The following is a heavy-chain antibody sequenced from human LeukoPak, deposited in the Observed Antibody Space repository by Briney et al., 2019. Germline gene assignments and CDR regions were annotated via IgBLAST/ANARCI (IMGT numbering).Heavy chain of an antibody. D-gene: IGHD3-22*01. V-gene: IGHV3-23*01. CDR2: ISGGGST. Sequence: PGASLRLSCAASGFTFSSYAMSWVRQAPGKGLEWVSSISGGGSTYYADSVKGRFTISRDNSKNTLYLQMNSLRAEDTAVYYCANLDYYDTELDYWGQGTLVTV. CDR1: GFTFSSYA. CDR3: ANLDYYDTELDY. J-gene: IGHJ4*02.